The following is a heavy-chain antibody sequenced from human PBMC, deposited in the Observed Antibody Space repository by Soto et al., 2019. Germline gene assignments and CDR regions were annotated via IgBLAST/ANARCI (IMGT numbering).Heavy chain of an antibody. CDR2: ISSGGTTI. CDR1: GFTFSDYY. D-gene: IGHD2-15*01. J-gene: IGHJ4*02. CDR3: AKRRNSGVDY. V-gene: IGHV3-11*01. Sequence: QVQLVESGGGLVRPGGSLRLSCAASGFTFSDYYRTWIRQPPGKGLEWVSYISSGGTTIYYADSVKGRFTISRDNAKNSLYLQMNSLRAEDTAVYYCAKRRNSGVDYWGQGTLVTVSS.